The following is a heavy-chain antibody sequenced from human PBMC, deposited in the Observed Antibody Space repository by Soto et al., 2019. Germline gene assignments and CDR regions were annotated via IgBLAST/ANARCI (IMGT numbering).Heavy chain of an antibody. V-gene: IGHV5-51*01. CDR3: ARHISNIRYYYYAIDV. CDR2: IYSGDSDT. Sequence: VESLKITCKGSGYTFNDYWIGWVRQLPGKGLEWKGSIYSGDSDTRHSLSLQGHVTITIDKSASNAYLQWNTLRASDTAMYYCARHISNIRYYYYAIDVWGQGTTVTVSS. J-gene: IGHJ6*02. D-gene: IGHD4-4*01. CDR1: GYTFNDYW.